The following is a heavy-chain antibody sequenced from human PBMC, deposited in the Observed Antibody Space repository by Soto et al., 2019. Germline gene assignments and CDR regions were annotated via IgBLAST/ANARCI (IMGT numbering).Heavy chain of an antibody. CDR2: IYYSGAT. CDR3: ARDDKGYGDVDC. CDR1: GGSINSADYY. V-gene: IGHV4-30-4*01. D-gene: IGHD4-17*01. J-gene: IGHJ4*02. Sequence: QVQLQESGPGLVKPSQTLSLTCTVSGGSINSADYYWSWIRQPPGKGLEWIGYIYYSGATYYNPSLQSRLTMSIDTSKSQFSLGLTSVTAADTAVYYCARDDKGYGDVDCWGQGALVTVSS.